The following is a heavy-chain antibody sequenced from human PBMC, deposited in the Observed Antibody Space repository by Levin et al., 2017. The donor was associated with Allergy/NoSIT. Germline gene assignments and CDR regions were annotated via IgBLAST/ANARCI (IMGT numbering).Heavy chain of an antibody. Sequence: SCTVSGGSISSERYYWAWIRQPPGKGLEWIGSIYYSGSAYYNPSLKSRVTISVDTSKNQFSLRLNSVTAADTAVYYCAGEPNSPYYYHYGLDVWGQGTTVTVS. J-gene: IGHJ6*02. CDR1: GGSISSERYY. CDR2: IYYSGSA. V-gene: IGHV4-39*07. CDR3: AGEPNSPYYYHYGLDV. D-gene: IGHD2/OR15-2a*01.